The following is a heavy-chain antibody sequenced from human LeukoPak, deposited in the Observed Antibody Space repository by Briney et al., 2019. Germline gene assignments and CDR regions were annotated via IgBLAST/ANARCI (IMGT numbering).Heavy chain of an antibody. CDR2: INHSGST. J-gene: IGHJ4*02. CDR1: GGSFSGYY. V-gene: IGHV4-34*01. CDR3: AITSGYRSGY. D-gene: IGHD3-3*01. Sequence: SETLSLTCAVYGGSFSGYYWSWIRQPPGKGLEWIGEINHSGSTNYNPSLKSRVTISVDTSKNQFSLKLSSVTAADTAVYYCAITSGYRSGYWGQGTLVTVSS.